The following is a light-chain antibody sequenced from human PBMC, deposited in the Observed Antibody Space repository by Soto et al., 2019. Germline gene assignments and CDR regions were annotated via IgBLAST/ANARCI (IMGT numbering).Light chain of an antibody. J-gene: IGKJ2*01. V-gene: IGKV3-15*01. CDR1: QSVGSN. CDR3: QQYNNWPYT. Sequence: EIVLTQSPATLSVSPGERATLSCRASQSVGSNLAWYQQRPGQAPRLLIFGASTRAIGIPPRFSGSGSATDFTLTISSLQSEDFAVYFCQQYNNWPYTFGRGTKLEIK. CDR2: GAS.